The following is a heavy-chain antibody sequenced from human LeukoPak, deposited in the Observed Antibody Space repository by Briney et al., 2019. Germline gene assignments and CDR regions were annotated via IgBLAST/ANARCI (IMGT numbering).Heavy chain of an antibody. CDR3: ARDYCSSTSCLLDY. CDR1: RFTFSTYA. Sequence: GGSLRLSCAASRFTFSTYAMHWVRQAPGKGLEYVSAISSNGGSTYYANSVKGRFTISRDNSKNTLYLQMGSLRAEDMAVYYCARDYCSSTSCLLDYWGQGTLVTVSS. J-gene: IGHJ4*02. D-gene: IGHD2-2*01. V-gene: IGHV3-64*01. CDR2: ISSNGGST.